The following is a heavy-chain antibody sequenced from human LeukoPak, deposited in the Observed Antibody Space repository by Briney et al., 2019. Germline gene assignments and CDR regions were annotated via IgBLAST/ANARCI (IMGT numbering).Heavy chain of an antibody. CDR3: ARDLGGILGYFDY. D-gene: IGHD3-16*01. V-gene: IGHV4-39*07. Sequence: SETLSLTCTVSGGSISSSSCYWGWIRQPPGKGLEWVGSIYYSGSAFYNPSLKSRVTISMATSKNQFSLRLSSVTAADTAVYYCARDLGGILGYFDYWGQGTLVTVSS. CDR1: GGSISSSSCY. CDR2: IYYSGSA. J-gene: IGHJ4*02.